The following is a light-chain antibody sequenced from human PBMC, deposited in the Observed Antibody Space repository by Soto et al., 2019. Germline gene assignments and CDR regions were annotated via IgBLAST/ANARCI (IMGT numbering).Light chain of an antibody. CDR3: QQYGSSPMT. J-gene: IGKJ5*01. V-gene: IGKV3-20*01. CDR1: QSVSSNY. Sequence: EIVLTQSPGTLSLSPGEGATLSCMASQSVSSNYLAWYQQKPGQAPRLLIYGASSRATGIPDRFSGSGSGTDFTLTISRLEPEDFAVYYCQQYGSSPMTFGQGTRLEIK. CDR2: GAS.